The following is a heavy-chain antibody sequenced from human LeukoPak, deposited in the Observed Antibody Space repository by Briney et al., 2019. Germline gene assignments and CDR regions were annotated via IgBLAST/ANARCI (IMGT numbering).Heavy chain of an antibody. J-gene: IGHJ4*02. CDR1: GGSISSGSYY. CDR3: ARAVPYYYGSGSYWDY. V-gene: IGHV4-61*02. CDR2: IYTSGST. D-gene: IGHD3-10*01. Sequence: SETLSLTCTVSGGSISSGSYYWSWIRQPAGKGLEWIGRIYTSGSTNYNPSLKSRVTMSVDTSKNQFSLKLSSVTAADTAVYYCARAVPYYYGSGSYWDYWGQGTLVTVSS.